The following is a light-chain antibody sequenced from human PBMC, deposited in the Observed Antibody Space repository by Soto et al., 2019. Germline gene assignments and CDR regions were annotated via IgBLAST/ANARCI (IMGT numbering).Light chain of an antibody. CDR3: QSYDISLTGFWI. V-gene: IGLV1-40*01. J-gene: IGLJ2*01. CDR2: ANS. CDR1: SSNFGAGFD. Sequence: QLVLTQPPSVSGAPGQRVTISCTGSSSNFGAGFDVHWYQQLPGTAPKLLIYANSRRPSGVPDRFSGSKSGTSASLAITGLQAEDEAHYYCQSYDISLTGFWIFGGGTKLTVL.